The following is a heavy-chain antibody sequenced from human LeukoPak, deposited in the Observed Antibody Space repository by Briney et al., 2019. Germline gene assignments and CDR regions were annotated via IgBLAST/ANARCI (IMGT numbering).Heavy chain of an antibody. CDR1: GFTFSSYW. CDR3: ARGSEGFGGSRNAFDI. CDR2: INSDGSST. J-gene: IGHJ3*02. V-gene: IGHV3-74*01. D-gene: IGHD3-16*01. Sequence: GGSLRLSCVGSGFTFSSYWMHWVRQAPGKGLVWVSRINSDGSSTNYADSVKGRFTISRDNNKNSLFLRMNILRGEDMAVYYCARGSEGFGGSRNAFDIWGQGTMVTVSS.